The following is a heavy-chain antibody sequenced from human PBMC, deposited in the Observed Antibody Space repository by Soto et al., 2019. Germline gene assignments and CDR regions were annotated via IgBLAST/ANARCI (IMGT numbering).Heavy chain of an antibody. J-gene: IGHJ6*02. CDR2: ISVHNGKT. CDR3: ARDDRQWAGAEAVVTAARVYPGMHV. D-gene: IGHD2-21*02. CDR1: GYIFINYG. V-gene: IGHV1-18*01. Sequence: QVQLVQSGAEVKKPGASVKVSCKASGYIFINYGLSWVRQAPGEGLEWMGWISVHNGKTHSAQKCQGRVTMTTDTSTSTAYMALRSLRSDDPAVYYCARDDRQWAGAEAVVTAARVYPGMHVWGQGTTVIVSS.